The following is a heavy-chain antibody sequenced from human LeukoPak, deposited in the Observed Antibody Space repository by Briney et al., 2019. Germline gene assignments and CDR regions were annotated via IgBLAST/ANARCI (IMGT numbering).Heavy chain of an antibody. CDR1: GFTFSTFA. V-gene: IGHV3-23*01. J-gene: IGHJ4*02. Sequence: GGSLRLSCAASGFTFSTFAMIWVRQPPGKGLEWVSSIFPSGGEIHYADSVKGRFTISRDNSKNTLYLQMNSLRAEDTAVYYCAKDVGVYCGGDCYSWDYWGQGTLVTVS. D-gene: IGHD2-21*02. CDR2: IFPSGGEI. CDR3: AKDVGVYCGGDCYSWDY.